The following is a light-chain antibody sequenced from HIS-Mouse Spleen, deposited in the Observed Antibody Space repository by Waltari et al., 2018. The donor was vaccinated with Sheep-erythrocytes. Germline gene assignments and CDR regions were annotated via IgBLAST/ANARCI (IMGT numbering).Light chain of an antibody. J-gene: IGKJ1*01. CDR2: LGS. CDR3: QQYYSTPRP. V-gene: IGKV2-28*01. CDR1: QSLLHSNGYNY. Sequence: DIVMTQSPLSLPVIPGEPASISCRSSQSLLHSNGYNYLDWYLQKPGQSPQLLIYLGSNRASGVPDRFSGSGSGTDFTLKISRVEAEDVGVYYCQQYYSTPRPFGQGTKVEIK.